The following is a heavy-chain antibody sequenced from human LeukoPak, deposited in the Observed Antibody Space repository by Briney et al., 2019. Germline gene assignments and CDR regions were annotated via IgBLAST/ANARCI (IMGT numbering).Heavy chain of an antibody. J-gene: IGHJ4*02. D-gene: IGHD2-15*01. CDR3: TTRDTGEIGGGDY. CDR2: ISGSAVTT. Sequence: GGSLRLSCAASRFTFSDCAMSWVRQAPGKGLEWVSSISGSAVTTSYADSVKGRFTISRDNSKNTVYLQMNSLKTEDTAVYYCTTRDTGEIGGGDYWGQGTLVTVSS. V-gene: IGHV3-23*01. CDR1: RFTFSDCA.